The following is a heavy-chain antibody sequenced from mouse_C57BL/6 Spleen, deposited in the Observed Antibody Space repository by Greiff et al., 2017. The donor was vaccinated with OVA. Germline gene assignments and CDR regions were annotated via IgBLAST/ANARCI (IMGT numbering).Heavy chain of an antibody. CDR3: ATHDGSGAY. V-gene: IGHV2-9-1*01. Sequence: VQLQQSGPGLVAPSQSLSITCTVSGFSFTSYAISWVRQPPGKGLEWLGVIWTGGGTNYNSALKSRLSISKDNSKSQVFLKMNSLQTDDTARYYCATHDGSGAYWGQGTLVTVSA. CDR2: IWTGGGT. D-gene: IGHD2-3*01. CDR1: GFSFTSYA. J-gene: IGHJ3*01.